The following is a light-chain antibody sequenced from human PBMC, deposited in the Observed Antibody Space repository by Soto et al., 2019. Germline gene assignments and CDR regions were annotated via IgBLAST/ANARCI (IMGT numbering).Light chain of an antibody. Sequence: ILMTQSPSSLSASVGDRVTLTCQASHDIRDHLHWYQQKPGKPPKLLIYDASNLQTGVPSRFSGSGSGTDFTFTISSLQPEDIATYFCHQYDKSPQTFGPGTKVDIK. CDR2: DAS. CDR1: HDIRDH. CDR3: HQYDKSPQT. V-gene: IGKV1-33*01. J-gene: IGKJ3*01.